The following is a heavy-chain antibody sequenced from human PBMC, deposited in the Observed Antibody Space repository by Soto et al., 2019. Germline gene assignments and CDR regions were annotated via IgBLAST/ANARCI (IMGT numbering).Heavy chain of an antibody. J-gene: IGHJ4*02. Sequence: QVQLVESGGGVVQPGRSLRLSCAESVFTFSSYGMHWVRQAPGKGLEWVAVIWYDGSNKYYADSVTGRFTISRDNSKNTLYLQMNSLRAEDTSVYYCARKSNIAAAGAGDYWGQGTLVTVSS. D-gene: IGHD6-13*01. V-gene: IGHV3-33*01. CDR1: VFTFSSYG. CDR3: ARKSNIAAAGAGDY. CDR2: IWYDGSNK.